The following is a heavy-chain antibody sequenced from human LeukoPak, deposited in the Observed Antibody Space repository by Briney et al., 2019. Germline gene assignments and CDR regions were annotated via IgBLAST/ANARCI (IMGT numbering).Heavy chain of an antibody. CDR1: GYTFTGYY. V-gene: IGHV1-2*02. CDR3: ARARGKLERRTGFDY. Sequence: ASVKVSCKASGYTFTGYYMHWVRQAPGQGLEWMGWINPNSGGTNYAQKFQGRATMTRDTSISTAYMELSRLRSDDTAVYYCARARGKLERRTGFDYWGQGTLVTVSS. J-gene: IGHJ4*02. D-gene: IGHD1-1*01. CDR2: INPNSGGT.